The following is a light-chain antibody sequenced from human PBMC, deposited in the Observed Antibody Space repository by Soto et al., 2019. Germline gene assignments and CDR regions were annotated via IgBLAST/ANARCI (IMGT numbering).Light chain of an antibody. CDR3: QQSYNDPSA. Sequence: DIQMTQSPSSLSASVGDRVTITCRASQSITNHLNWYQHTPGKAPKLLIFAASSLQSGVPSRFSGSGSVTDSTLTICTLPPEDLAAYQCQQSYNDPSAFGQATQLEMK. CDR2: AAS. V-gene: IGKV1-39*01. CDR1: QSITNH. J-gene: IGKJ2*01.